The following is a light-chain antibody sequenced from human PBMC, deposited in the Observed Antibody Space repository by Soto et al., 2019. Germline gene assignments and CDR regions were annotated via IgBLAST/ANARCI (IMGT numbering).Light chain of an antibody. CDR2: DVS. V-gene: IGLV2-14*01. CDR3: SSYTNYNPTWV. Sequence: QSALTQPASVAGSPGQSITISCTGTNGDVGTYKYVSWYQQHPGKAPKLVICDVSDRPSGVSDRFSGSKSGNTASLTISGLQAEDEADYDCSSYTNYNPTWVFGTGTKLTVL. CDR1: NGDVGTYKY. J-gene: IGLJ1*01.